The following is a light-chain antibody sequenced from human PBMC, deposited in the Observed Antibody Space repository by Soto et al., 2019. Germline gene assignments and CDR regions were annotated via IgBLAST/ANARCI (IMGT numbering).Light chain of an antibody. Sequence: QSVLTQPASVSGSPGQSITISCIGTSSDVGSYNLVSWYQQHPGKAPKVLIYEGSKRPSEISHRFSGSKSGNTASLTISGLQAEDEADYHCCSYAGSNTVLFGGGTKLTVL. CDR3: CSYAGSNTVL. J-gene: IGLJ2*01. CDR2: EGS. CDR1: SSDVGSYNL. V-gene: IGLV2-23*03.